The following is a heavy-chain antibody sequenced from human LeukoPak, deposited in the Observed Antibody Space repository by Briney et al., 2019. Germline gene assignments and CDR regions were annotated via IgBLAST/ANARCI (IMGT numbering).Heavy chain of an antibody. Sequence: LETLSLTCTVSGGSISSSSYYWGWIRQPPGKGLEWIGSIYYSGSTYYNPSLKSRVTISVDTSKNQFSLKLSSVTAADTAVYYCARLGYCSGGSCEAFDIWGQGTMVTVSS. J-gene: IGHJ3*02. CDR3: ARLGYCSGGSCEAFDI. V-gene: IGHV4-39*01. CDR2: IYYSGST. D-gene: IGHD2-15*01. CDR1: GGSISSSSYY.